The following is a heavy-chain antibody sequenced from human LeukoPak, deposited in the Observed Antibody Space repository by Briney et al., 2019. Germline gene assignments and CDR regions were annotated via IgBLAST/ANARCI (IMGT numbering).Heavy chain of an antibody. CDR3: ARGVAPYCSSTSCYEDRFDP. CDR1: GLTFSNYW. D-gene: IGHD2-2*01. J-gene: IGHJ5*02. Sequence: GGSLRLSCAASGLTFSNYWMSWVRQAPGKGLEWVANIKQDGSEKYYVDSVKGRFTISRDNAKNSLYLQMISLRAEDTAVYYCARGVAPYCSSTSCYEDRFDPWGQGTLVTVSS. V-gene: IGHV3-7*05. CDR2: IKQDGSEK.